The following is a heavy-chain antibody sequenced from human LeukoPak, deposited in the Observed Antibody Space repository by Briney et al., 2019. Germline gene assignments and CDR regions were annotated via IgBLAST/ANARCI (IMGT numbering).Heavy chain of an antibody. V-gene: IGHV4-4*09. Sequence: SETLSLTCTVSGGSISSYYWSWLRQPPGKGLEWIGYIYTSGSTNYNPSLKSRVTISVDTSKNQFSLKLSSVTAADTAVYYCARLYYDFWSGYSPDNYYYYYMDVWGKGTTVTVSS. CDR2: IYTSGST. J-gene: IGHJ6*03. D-gene: IGHD3-3*01. CDR3: ARLYYDFWSGYSPDNYYYYYMDV. CDR1: GGSISSYY.